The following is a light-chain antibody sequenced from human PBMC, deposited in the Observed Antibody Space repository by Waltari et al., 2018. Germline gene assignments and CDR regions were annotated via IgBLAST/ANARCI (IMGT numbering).Light chain of an antibody. V-gene: IGKV1-39*01. CDR3: QQTYTSPPT. CDR1: RDISRD. CDR2: GVS. Sequence: DIQMTQSPSSLSASVGDRVTITCRERRDISRDLNWFQQKPGKAPKLLIYGVSSVQSGVPSIFSGNGSGTDFTLTITSLQPEDFATYDCQQTYTSPPTFGQGTRLEI. J-gene: IGKJ5*01.